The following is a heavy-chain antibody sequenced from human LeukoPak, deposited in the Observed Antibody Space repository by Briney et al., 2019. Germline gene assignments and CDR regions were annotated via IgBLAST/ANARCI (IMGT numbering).Heavy chain of an antibody. CDR3: ARDWDGAAQGLPNFDY. Sequence: GGSLRLSCAASRFTFSSYWMSWVRQAPGKGLEWVVNIKQDGSEKYYVDSVKGRFAISRDNAKNSLYLQMNSLRAEDTAVYYCARDWDGAAQGLPNFDYWGQGTLVTVSS. CDR2: IKQDGSEK. J-gene: IGHJ4*02. CDR1: RFTFSSYW. D-gene: IGHD1-26*01. V-gene: IGHV3-7*01.